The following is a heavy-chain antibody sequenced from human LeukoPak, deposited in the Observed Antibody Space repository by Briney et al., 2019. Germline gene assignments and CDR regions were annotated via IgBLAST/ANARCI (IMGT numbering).Heavy chain of an antibody. CDR1: GFTFTSSA. V-gene: IGHV1-58*02. Sequence: SVKVSCKASGFTFTSSAMQWVRQARGQRLEWIGWIVVGSGNTNYAQKFQERVTITRDMSTSTAYMELSRLRSDDTAVYYCAAGGYILYAFDIWGQGTMVTVSS. D-gene: IGHD5-18*01. CDR2: IVVGSGNT. J-gene: IGHJ3*02. CDR3: AAGGYILYAFDI.